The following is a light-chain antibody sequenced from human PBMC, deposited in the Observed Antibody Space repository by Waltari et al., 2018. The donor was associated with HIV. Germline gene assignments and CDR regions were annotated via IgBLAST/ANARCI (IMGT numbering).Light chain of an antibody. CDR2: AAS. CDR3: QQSYTSLTWT. Sequence: DIQMTQSPSSLSASVGDGVTITCRASLSIRNYLNWYQQKPGKAPKLLIYAASSLQSGVPLRFSGNGSGADFTLTISSLQPEDSATYFCQQSYTSLTWTFGQGTKVEV. CDR1: LSIRNY. V-gene: IGKV1-39*01. J-gene: IGKJ1*01.